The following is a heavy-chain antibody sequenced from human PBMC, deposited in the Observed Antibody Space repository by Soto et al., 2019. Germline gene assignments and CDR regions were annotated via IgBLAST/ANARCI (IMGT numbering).Heavy chain of an antibody. CDR2: ISSSSSYT. CDR1: GFTFSDYY. Sequence: QVQLVESGGGLVKPGGSLRLSCAASGFTFSDYYMSWIRQAPGKGLEWVSYISSSSSYTNYADSVKGRFTISRDNAKNSLSLQMTSLRAEDTAVYYCARDKRGYSGYDPRSYYYGMDVWGQGTTVTVSS. CDR3: ARDKRGYSGYDPRSYYYGMDV. D-gene: IGHD5-12*01. V-gene: IGHV3-11*06. J-gene: IGHJ6*02.